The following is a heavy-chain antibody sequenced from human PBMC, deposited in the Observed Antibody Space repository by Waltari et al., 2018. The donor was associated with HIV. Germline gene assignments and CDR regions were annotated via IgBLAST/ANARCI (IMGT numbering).Heavy chain of an antibody. V-gene: IGHV3-7*01. CDR1: GFMFTSYW. Sequence: EVLLVESGGGLVQPGGSLRLSCTASGFMFTSYWMSWVRPAPGKGMEWVANIKQDGREKYYVDSVKGRFTISRDNAKNSLYLQMNSLRAEDTAMYYCATSRTFDYWGQGTLVTVSS. J-gene: IGHJ4*02. CDR3: ATSRTFDY. D-gene: IGHD2-2*01. CDR2: IKQDGREK.